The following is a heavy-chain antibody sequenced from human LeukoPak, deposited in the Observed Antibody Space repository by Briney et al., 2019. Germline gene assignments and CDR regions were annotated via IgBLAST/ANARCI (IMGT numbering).Heavy chain of an antibody. CDR2: ISTSSSYI. CDR1: GFTFNGYN. CDR3: ARGADGVSSNSRGWFDP. V-gene: IGHV3-21*01. J-gene: IGHJ5*02. Sequence: PGGSLRLSCAASGFTFNGYNMHWVRRAPGKGLEWVSSISTSSSYIYYADSVRGRFTISRDNAKNSLYLQMNSLRAEDTAVYSCARGADGVSSNSRGWFDPWGQGTLVTVST. D-gene: IGHD2-15*01.